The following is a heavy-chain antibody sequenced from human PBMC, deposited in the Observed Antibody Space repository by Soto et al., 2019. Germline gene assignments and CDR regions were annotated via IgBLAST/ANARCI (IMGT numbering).Heavy chain of an antibody. Sequence: QVQLVESGGGVVQPGRSLRLSCAASGFTFRNYGMHWVRQAPVKGLEWLAVISNDGRNENYADSVKGRFTISRDNSKNIVDLQTNSLRAEDRAVYYCARDSRTTKCYYGMDVWGQGTTVTVSS. CDR3: ARDSRTTKCYYGMDV. CDR1: GFTFRNYG. V-gene: IGHV3-30*03. D-gene: IGHD1-7*01. CDR2: ISNDGRNE. J-gene: IGHJ6*02.